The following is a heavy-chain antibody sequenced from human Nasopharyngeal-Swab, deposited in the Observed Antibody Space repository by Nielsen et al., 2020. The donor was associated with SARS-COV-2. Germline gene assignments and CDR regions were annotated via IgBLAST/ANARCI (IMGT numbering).Heavy chain of an antibody. D-gene: IGHD6-6*01. J-gene: IGHJ5*02. CDR1: GYKFASFW. V-gene: IGHV5-51*01. Sequence: KVSCKASGYKFASFWIGWVRQMPGKGLEWVGIIYPGDSDTRYSPSFQGQVTISVDKSISTAYLRWSSLKASDTAMYYCAREYSRSGNWFDPWGQGSLVTVSS. CDR2: IYPGDSDT. CDR3: AREYSRSGNWFDP.